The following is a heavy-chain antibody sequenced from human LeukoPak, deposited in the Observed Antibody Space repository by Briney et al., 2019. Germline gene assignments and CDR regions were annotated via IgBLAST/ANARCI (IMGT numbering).Heavy chain of an antibody. D-gene: IGHD4-17*01. CDR3: ARGGYDGDYVNYYYYMDV. V-gene: IGHV4-34*01. J-gene: IGHJ6*03. CDR2: IYHSGST. Sequence: SETLSLTCAVYGGSFSGYYWSWIRQPPGKGLEWIGSIYHSGSTYYNPSLKSRVTISVDTSKNQFSLKLSSVTAADTAVYYCARGGYDGDYVNYYYYMDVWGKGTTVTISS. CDR1: GGSFSGYY.